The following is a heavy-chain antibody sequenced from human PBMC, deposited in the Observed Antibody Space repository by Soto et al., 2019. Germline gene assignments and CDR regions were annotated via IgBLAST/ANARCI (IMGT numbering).Heavy chain of an antibody. CDR3: SMSLGGIAAAGTGYCYYGKEV. D-gene: IGHD6-13*01. CDR1: GYTFTGYD. CDR2: INPNSGGT. V-gene: IGHV1-2*02. Sequence: ASLKVSCKASGYTFTGYDMHWVRQAPGQGLELMGWINPNSGGTNYAQKFQGRVTMTRDTSISTAYTELSRLRSDDTAVYYGSMSLGGIAAAGTGYCYYGKEVWGQGTRVTDS. J-gene: IGHJ6*02.